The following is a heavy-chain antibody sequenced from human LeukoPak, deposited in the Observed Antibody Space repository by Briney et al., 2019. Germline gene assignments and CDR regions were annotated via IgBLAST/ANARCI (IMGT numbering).Heavy chain of an antibody. J-gene: IGHJ4*02. Sequence: GGSLRLSCAASGFTFSRYWMTWVRQAPGKGLEWVANIKQDGSKKNYVDSVKGRFTISRDNAKNSLYLQMNSLRAEDTAVYYCATPLNYYDSSGYHQGGDWGQGTLVTVSS. CDR1: GFTFSRYW. CDR2: IKQDGSKK. CDR3: ATPLNYYDSSGYHQGGD. V-gene: IGHV3-7*03. D-gene: IGHD3-22*01.